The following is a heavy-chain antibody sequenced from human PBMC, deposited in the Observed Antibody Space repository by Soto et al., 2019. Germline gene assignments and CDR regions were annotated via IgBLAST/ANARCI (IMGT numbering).Heavy chain of an antibody. V-gene: IGHV1-58*01. CDR1: GFTFTSSA. D-gene: IGHD3-10*01. CDR2: IVVGSGNT. J-gene: IGHJ4*02. Sequence: QMQLVQSEPEVKKPGTSVKVSCKASGFTFTSSAVQWVRQARGQRLEWIGWIVVGSGNTNYAQKFQERVTITRDMSTSTAYRELSSLRSEDTAVYYCAADPISIIRGVWGQGTLVTVSS. CDR3: AADPISIIRGV.